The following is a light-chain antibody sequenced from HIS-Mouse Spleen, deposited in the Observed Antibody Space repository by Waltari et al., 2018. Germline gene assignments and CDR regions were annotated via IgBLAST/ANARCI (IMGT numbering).Light chain of an antibody. Sequence: SYELTQPPSVSVSPGQTARITCSGDALSTKYANWYQQKSGQAPVLVIYEDSKRPSGIPERFSGSSSGTMATLTISGAQVEDEADYYCYSTDSSGNHRVFGGGTKLTVL. V-gene: IGLV3-10*01. J-gene: IGLJ2*01. CDR1: ALSTKY. CDR2: EDS. CDR3: YSTDSSGNHRV.